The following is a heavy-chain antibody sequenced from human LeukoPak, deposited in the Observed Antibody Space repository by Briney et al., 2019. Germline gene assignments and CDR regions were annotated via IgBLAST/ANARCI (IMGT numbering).Heavy chain of an antibody. D-gene: IGHD3-10*01. Sequence: PSETLSLTCTVSGGSISSGGYYWSWIRQPPGKGLEWIGYIYHSGSTYYNPSLKSRVTISVDRSKNQFSLKLSSVTAADTAVYYCARAWSYYGSGSLDYWGQGTLVTVSS. CDR3: ARAWSYYGSGSLDY. J-gene: IGHJ4*02. CDR1: GGSISSGGYY. V-gene: IGHV4-30-2*01. CDR2: IYHSGST.